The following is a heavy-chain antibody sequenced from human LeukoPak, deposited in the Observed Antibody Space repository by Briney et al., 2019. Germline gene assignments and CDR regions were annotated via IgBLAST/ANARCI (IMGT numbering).Heavy chain of an antibody. J-gene: IGHJ4*02. D-gene: IGHD2-15*01. CDR2: IYYSGST. V-gene: IGHV4-39*01. Sequence: KPSETLSLTCTVSGGSISSYYWGWIRQPPGKGLEWIGTIYYSGSTYCNASLRSRVTISVDTSRNQFSLQLSYMTAADTALYYCARLPPYCTGGTCYRSYFDYWGQGTLVTVSS. CDR3: ARLPPYCTGGTCYRSYFDY. CDR1: GGSISSYY.